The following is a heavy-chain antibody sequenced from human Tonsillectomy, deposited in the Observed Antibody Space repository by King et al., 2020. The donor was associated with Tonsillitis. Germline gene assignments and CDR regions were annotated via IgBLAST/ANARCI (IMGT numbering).Heavy chain of an antibody. Sequence: VQLVESGGGVVQPGGSLRLSCAASGFTFSNFGMHWVRQAPGKGLEWLAFIQFDGNVKYYEDSVKGRFTISRDNSKNTLYLQMNSLRPEDTAVYYCVKALGAYCGNAGGSLDHGGQGTLITVSS. J-gene: IGHJ4*02. V-gene: IGHV3-30*02. CDR1: GFTFSNFG. CDR2: IQFDGNVK. CDR3: VKALGAYCGNAGGSLDH. D-gene: IGHD2-21*01.